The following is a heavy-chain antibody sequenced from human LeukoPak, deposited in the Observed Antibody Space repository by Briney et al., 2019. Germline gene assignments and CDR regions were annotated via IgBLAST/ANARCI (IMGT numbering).Heavy chain of an antibody. CDR2: VYYSGTT. D-gene: IGHD5-18*01. Sequence: ASETLSLTCSVSGDSISSGNYYWGWIRQPPGKALEWIGSVYYSGTTSYNPSLKSRVTISVDTSKNQFSLKLSSVTAADTAVYYCARTEESGYSYRYFGYYYYMDVWGKGTTVTVSS. V-gene: IGHV4-39*07. CDR1: GDSISSGNYY. J-gene: IGHJ6*03. CDR3: ARTEESGYSYRYFGYYYYMDV.